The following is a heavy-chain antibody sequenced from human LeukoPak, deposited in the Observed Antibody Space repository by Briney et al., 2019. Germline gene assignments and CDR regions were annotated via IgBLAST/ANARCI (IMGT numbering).Heavy chain of an antibody. Sequence: GGSLRLSCAASGFTFSSYSMNWVRQAPGKGLDWVSYISSGSSTVYYADSVKGRFTISRDNARNSLYLQMNSLRAGDTAVYYCTRGFIAGPSIGYFDYWGQGALITVSS. CDR1: GFTFSSYS. D-gene: IGHD6-13*01. V-gene: IGHV3-48*01. CDR3: TRGFIAGPSIGYFDY. J-gene: IGHJ4*02. CDR2: ISSGSSTV.